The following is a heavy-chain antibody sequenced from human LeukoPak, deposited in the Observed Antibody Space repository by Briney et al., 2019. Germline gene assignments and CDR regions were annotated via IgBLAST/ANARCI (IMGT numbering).Heavy chain of an antibody. CDR3: ARDGIAAVDFDY. CDR1: GFTFSTYW. V-gene: IGHV3-74*01. D-gene: IGHD6-13*01. J-gene: IGHJ4*02. Sequence: GGSLRLSCAASGFTFSTYWMHWVRQAPGKGLVWVSRVNGDGGSTNYADSVKGRFTISRDNAKNTLYLQMNSLRAEDTAVYYCARDGIAAVDFDYWGQGILVTVSS. CDR2: VNGDGGST.